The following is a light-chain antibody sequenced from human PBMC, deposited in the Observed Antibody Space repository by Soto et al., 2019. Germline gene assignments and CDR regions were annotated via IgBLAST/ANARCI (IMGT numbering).Light chain of an antibody. CDR2: GAS. CDR3: QQYAGSPYT. J-gene: IGKJ2*01. CDR1: QSVSSSY. V-gene: IGKV3-20*01. Sequence: EIVLTQSPGTLSLSPGERATLSCRASQSVSSSYLAWYQQKPGQAPRLLIYGASSRATGIPDRFSGSGSGTDFTLTISRLEPEDFAVYYCQQYAGSPYTFGHGTNVEIK.